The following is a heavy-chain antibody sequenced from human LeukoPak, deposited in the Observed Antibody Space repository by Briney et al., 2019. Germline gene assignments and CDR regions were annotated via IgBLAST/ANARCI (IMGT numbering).Heavy chain of an antibody. J-gene: IGHJ4*02. Sequence: GGSLRLSCAASGFTFSSYAMHWVRQAPGKGLEWVAVISYDGSNKYYADSVRGRFTISRDNAKNSLSLQMNSLRAEDTAVYYCARDLPYYNGSGSFVPFDYWGQGTQVTVSS. CDR1: GFTFSSYA. V-gene: IGHV3-30*04. D-gene: IGHD3-10*01. CDR3: ARDLPYYNGSGSFVPFDY. CDR2: ISYDGSNK.